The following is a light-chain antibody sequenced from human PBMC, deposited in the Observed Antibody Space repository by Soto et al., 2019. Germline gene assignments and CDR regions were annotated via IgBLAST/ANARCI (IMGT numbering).Light chain of an antibody. CDR2: KAS. J-gene: IGKJ4*01. Sequence: DIQMTQSPSTLSASVGARIIITCRASESINSWLAWYQKKPGKAPKLLIYKASTLESGVPSRFSASGSGTEFTLTISSLQPDDSATYFCHQYSASHTFGGGTKVEIK. CDR3: HQYSASHT. V-gene: IGKV1-5*03. CDR1: ESINSW.